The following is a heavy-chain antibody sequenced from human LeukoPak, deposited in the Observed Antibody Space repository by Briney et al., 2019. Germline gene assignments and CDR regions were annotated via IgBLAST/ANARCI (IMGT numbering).Heavy chain of an antibody. D-gene: IGHD2-21*02. J-gene: IGHJ4*02. CDR1: GFTFDDYG. V-gene: IGHV3-20*04. CDR2: INWNGGST. CDR3: ARSNPRRRGIVVVTAIFDY. Sequence: GGSLRLSCAASGFTFDDYGMSWVRQAPGKGLEWVSGINWNGGSTGYADSVKGRFTISRDNAKNSLYLQMNSLRAEDTAVYYCARSNPRRRGIVVVTAIFDYWGQGTLVTVSS.